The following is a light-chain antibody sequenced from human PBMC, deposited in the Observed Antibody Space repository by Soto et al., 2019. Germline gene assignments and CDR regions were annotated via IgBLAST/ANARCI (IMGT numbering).Light chain of an antibody. V-gene: IGLV1-40*01. CDR3: QSCDTSLSGFVV. CDR1: SSNIGAGYD. Sequence: QSVLTQPPSMSGAPGQRVTISCTGSSSNIGAGYDVHWYQQHPGTAPKLLIFDNNNRPSGVPDRFSGSKSDTSASLAITGLQAEDEADYYCQSCDTSLSGFVVFGGGTTLTVL. CDR2: DNN. J-gene: IGLJ2*01.